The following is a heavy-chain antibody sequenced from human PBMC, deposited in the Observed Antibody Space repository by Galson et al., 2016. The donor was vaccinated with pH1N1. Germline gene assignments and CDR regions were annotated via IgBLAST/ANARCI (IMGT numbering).Heavy chain of an antibody. CDR1: GYTFTRYY. Sequence: SVKVSCKASGYTFTRYYFHWVRQAPGQGLEWMGVIDPSDGGTTYAQKFQARVTMTRDTSTSTVYVEVYSLKSEDTAVYYCTRDLGRLRDYWGQGTLVIVSS. CDR2: IDPSDGGT. CDR3: TRDLGRLRDY. D-gene: IGHD1-26*01. V-gene: IGHV1-46*03. J-gene: IGHJ4*02.